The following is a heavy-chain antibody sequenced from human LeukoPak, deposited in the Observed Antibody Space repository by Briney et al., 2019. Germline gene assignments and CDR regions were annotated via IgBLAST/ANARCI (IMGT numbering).Heavy chain of an antibody. CDR1: GFTFSSYW. CDR3: ARDYGVVGRFDP. V-gene: IGHV3-7*01. Sequence: GGSLRLSCAAPGFTFSSYWMSWVRQAPGKGLEWVANIKQDGSEKYYVDSVKGRFTIFRDNAKNSLYLQMDSLRAEDTAVYYCARDYGVVGRFDPWGQGTLVTVSS. J-gene: IGHJ5*02. D-gene: IGHD3-3*01. CDR2: IKQDGSEK.